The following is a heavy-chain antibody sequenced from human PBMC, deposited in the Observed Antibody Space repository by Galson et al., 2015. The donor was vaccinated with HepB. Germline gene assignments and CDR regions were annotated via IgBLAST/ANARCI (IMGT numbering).Heavy chain of an antibody. CDR3: ARDPSKGYFDY. Sequence: TLSLTCTVSGGSISSGGYYWSWIRQHPGKGLEWIGYIYYSGSTYYNPSLKSRVTISVDTSKNQFSLKLSSVTAADTAVYYCARDPSKGYFDYWGQGTLVTVSS. J-gene: IGHJ4*02. V-gene: IGHV4-31*03. CDR1: GGSISSGGYY. CDR2: IYYSGST.